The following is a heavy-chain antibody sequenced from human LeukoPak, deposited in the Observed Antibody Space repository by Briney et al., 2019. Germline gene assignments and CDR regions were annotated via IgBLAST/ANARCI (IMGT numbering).Heavy chain of an antibody. J-gene: IGHJ4*02. D-gene: IGHD1-14*01. CDR1: GFTFGSYQ. V-gene: IGHV3-48*03. Sequence: GESLKISCIGSGFTFGSYQMNWVRQAPGTGLEWLAYVKGRFAVSRDNAKNSLYLQMDSLRAEDTGIYYCARDPDPQGNLDYWGQGTQVIVSS. CDR3: ARDPDPQGNLDY.